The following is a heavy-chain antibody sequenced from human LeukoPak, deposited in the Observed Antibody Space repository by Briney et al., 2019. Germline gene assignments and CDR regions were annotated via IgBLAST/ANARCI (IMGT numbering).Heavy chain of an antibody. V-gene: IGHV4-59*01. J-gene: IGHJ4*02. Sequence: SETLSLTCTVSGGSISSYYWSWIRQPPGKGLEWIGYIYYSGSTNYNPSLKSRVPISVDTSKHQFSLKLSSVTAADTAVYYCARGCGGDCYSGRYFDYWGQGTLVTVSS. CDR3: ARGCGGDCYSGRYFDY. CDR2: IYYSGST. D-gene: IGHD2-21*02. CDR1: GGSISSYY.